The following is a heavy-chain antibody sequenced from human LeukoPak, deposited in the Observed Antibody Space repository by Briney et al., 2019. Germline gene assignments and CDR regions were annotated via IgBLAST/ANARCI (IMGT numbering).Heavy chain of an antibody. J-gene: IGHJ4*02. Sequence: SVKVSCKASGYTFTSYDINWVRQAPGQGLEWMGGIIPIFGTANYAQKFQGRVTITTDESTSTAYMELSSLRSEDTAVYYCARAKLGYCTNGVCYTPYYFDYWGQGTLVTVSS. V-gene: IGHV1-69*05. CDR3: ARAKLGYCTNGVCYTPYYFDY. CDR2: IIPIFGTA. CDR1: GYTFTSYD. D-gene: IGHD2-8*01.